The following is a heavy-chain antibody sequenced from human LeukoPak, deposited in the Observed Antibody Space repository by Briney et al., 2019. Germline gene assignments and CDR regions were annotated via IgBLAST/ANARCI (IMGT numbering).Heavy chain of an antibody. CDR1: GGSISSHY. D-gene: IGHD2-2*02. J-gene: IGHJ3*02. Sequence: SETLSLTCTVSGGSISSHYWSWIRQPPGKGLEWIGYIYYSGSTNYNPSLKSRVTISVDTSKNQFSLKLSSVTAADTAVYYCARDVGLHCSSTSCYMKIGAFDIWGQGTMVTVSS. CDR3: ARDVGLHCSSTSCYMKIGAFDI. V-gene: IGHV4-59*11. CDR2: IYYSGST.